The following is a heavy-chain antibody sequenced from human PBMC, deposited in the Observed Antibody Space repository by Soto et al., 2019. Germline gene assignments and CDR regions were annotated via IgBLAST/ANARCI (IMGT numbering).Heavy chain of an antibody. CDR2: IHDSGYT. Sequence: QVQLQESGPGLVKPSETLSLTCTVSSGSMNSNYWNWIRQPPGKELEWIGHIHDSGYTKYNPSLKSRVPMSLDTSKNQFSLKLSSGTAADTAVYYCAGSYDWNTKRFDSWGQGTLVTVSS. V-gene: IGHV4-59*12. D-gene: IGHD1-1*01. J-gene: IGHJ4*02. CDR1: SGSMNSNY. CDR3: AGSYDWNTKRFDS.